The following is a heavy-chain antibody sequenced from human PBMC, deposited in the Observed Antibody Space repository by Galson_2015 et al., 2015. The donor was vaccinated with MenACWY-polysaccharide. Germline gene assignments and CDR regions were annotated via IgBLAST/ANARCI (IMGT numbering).Heavy chain of an antibody. Sequence: SCKASGGTFSSYAISWVRQAPGQGLEWMGGIIPIFGTANYAQKFQGRVTITADESTSTAYMELSSLRSEDTAVYYCARFNAETYYYYMDVWGKGTTVTVSS. CDR2: IIPIFGTA. CDR3: ARFNAETYYYYMDV. CDR1: GGTFSSYA. V-gene: IGHV1-69*01. J-gene: IGHJ6*03. D-gene: IGHD2-8*01.